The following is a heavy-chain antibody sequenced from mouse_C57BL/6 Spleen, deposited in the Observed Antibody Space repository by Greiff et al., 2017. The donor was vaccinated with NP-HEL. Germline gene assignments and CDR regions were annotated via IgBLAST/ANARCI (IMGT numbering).Heavy chain of an antibody. J-gene: IGHJ4*01. V-gene: IGHV1-80*01. CDR3: ARDGSSPYAMDY. CDR1: GYAFSSYW. Sequence: VQLQQSGAELVKPGASVKISCKASGYAFSSYWMNWVKQRPGKGLEWIGQIYPGDGDTNYNGKFKGKATLTADKSSSTAYMQLSSLTSEDSAVYFCARDGSSPYAMDYWGRGTSVTVSS. CDR2: IYPGDGDT. D-gene: IGHD1-1*01.